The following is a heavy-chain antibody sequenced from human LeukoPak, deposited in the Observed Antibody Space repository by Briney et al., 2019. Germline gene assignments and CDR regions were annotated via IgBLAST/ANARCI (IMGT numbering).Heavy chain of an antibody. V-gene: IGHV4-59*01. D-gene: IGHD6-13*01. CDR1: GGSISSYY. Sequence: SETLSLTCTVSGGSISSYYWSWIRQPPGKGLEWIGYIYYSGSTNYNPSLKSRVTISVDTSKNQFSLKLSSVTAADTAVYYCARDLGIAAPGGSVPWGQGTLVTVSS. CDR2: IYYSGST. CDR3: ARDLGIAAPGGSVP. J-gene: IGHJ5*02.